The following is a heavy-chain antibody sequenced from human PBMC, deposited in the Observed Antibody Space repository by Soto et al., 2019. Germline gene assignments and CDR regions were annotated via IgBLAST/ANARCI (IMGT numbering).Heavy chain of an antibody. CDR3: ARDITMIVVVSTFDY. V-gene: IGHV3-30-3*01. Sequence: QVQLVESGGGVVQPGRSLRLSCAASGFTFSSYAMHWVRQAPGKGLEWVAVISYDGSNKYYEDSVKGRFTISRDNSKNTLYLQMNSLRAEDTAVYYCARDITMIVVVSTFDYWGQGTLVTVSS. CDR1: GFTFSSYA. CDR2: ISYDGSNK. J-gene: IGHJ4*02. D-gene: IGHD3-22*01.